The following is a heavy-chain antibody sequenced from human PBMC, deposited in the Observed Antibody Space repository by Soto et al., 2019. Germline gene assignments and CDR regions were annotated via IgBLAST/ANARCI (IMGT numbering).Heavy chain of an antibody. CDR2: INPNSGGT. Sequence: GASVKVSCKASGYTFTGYYMHWVRQAPGQGLEWMGWINPNSGGTNYAQKFQGWVTMTRDTSISTAYMELSRLRSDDTAVYYCARTYCISTSCSNWFDPWGQGTLVTVSS. D-gene: IGHD2-2*01. CDR3: ARTYCISTSCSNWFDP. CDR1: GYTFTGYY. V-gene: IGHV1-2*04. J-gene: IGHJ5*02.